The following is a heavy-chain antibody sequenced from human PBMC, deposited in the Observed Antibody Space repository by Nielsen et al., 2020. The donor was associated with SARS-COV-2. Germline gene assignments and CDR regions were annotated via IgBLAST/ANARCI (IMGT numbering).Heavy chain of an antibody. CDR3: ARAGHYYDSSGYYGY. V-gene: IGHV1-3*01. CDR1: GYTFTSYA. CDR2: INAGNGNT. Sequence: GESLKISCAASGYTFTSYAMHWVRQAPGQRLEWMGWINAGNGNTKYSQKFQGRVTITRDTSASTAYMELSSLRSEDTAVYYCARAGHYYDSSGYYGYWGQGTLVTVSS. D-gene: IGHD3-22*01. J-gene: IGHJ4*02.